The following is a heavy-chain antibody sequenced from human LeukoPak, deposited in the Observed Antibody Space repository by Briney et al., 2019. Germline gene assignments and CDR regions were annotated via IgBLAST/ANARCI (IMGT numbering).Heavy chain of an antibody. Sequence: PGGSLRLSCAASGFAFSRYSMNWVRQAPGKGLEWVSSISYSGPHMFYADSVRGRFTISRDNAKNSLYLQMHSLRPEDTAVYYCARYCGGDCYGMDVWGQGTTVTVSS. CDR1: GFAFSRYS. V-gene: IGHV3-21*01. J-gene: IGHJ6*02. CDR2: ISYSGPHM. CDR3: ARYCGGDCYGMDV. D-gene: IGHD2-21*01.